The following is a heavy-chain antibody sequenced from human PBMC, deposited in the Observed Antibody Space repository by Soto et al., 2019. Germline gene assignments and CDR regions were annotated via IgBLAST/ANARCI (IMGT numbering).Heavy chain of an antibody. Sequence: ELQLVESGGGLVQPGGSLRLSCAASGFSVSINYVNWVRQAPGKGREWVSVIYSGGTTHYADSVKGRFTISRDTSKNTLYLQMNSLRVKDTAVYYCAGDSTDGDFVDAFDVWGQGTMVTVSS. J-gene: IGHJ3*01. CDR1: GFSVSINY. CDR3: AGDSTDGDFVDAFDV. D-gene: IGHD4-17*01. CDR2: IYSGGTT. V-gene: IGHV3-66*01.